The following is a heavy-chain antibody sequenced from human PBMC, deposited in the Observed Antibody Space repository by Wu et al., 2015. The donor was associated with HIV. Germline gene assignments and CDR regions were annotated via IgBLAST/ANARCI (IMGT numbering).Heavy chain of an antibody. CDR1: GGTFSSYA. Sequence: QVQLVQSGAEVKKPGSSVKVSCKASGGTFSSYAISWVRQAPGQGLEWMGGIIPMFGTAKYAQKFQGRVMITTDESTSTAYMELSSLRSEDTAVYYCARGRGGGNYYYYGMDVWGQGDHGSPSP. J-gene: IGHJ6*02. V-gene: IGHV1-69*05. D-gene: IGHD3-10*01. CDR2: IIPMFGTA. CDR3: ARGRGGGNYYYYGMDV.